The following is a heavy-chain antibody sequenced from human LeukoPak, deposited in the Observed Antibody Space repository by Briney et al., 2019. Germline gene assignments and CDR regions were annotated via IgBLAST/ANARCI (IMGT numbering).Heavy chain of an antibody. CDR2: ISSSGSTI. D-gene: IGHD6-13*01. V-gene: IGHV3-48*03. Sequence: GGSLRLSCAASGFTFSSYEMNWVRQAPGKGLEWVSYISSSGSTIYYADSVKGRFTISRDNPKNSMYLQMDSLRAEDTAVYYCARDPDSSSFDYWGQGALVTVSS. CDR3: ARDPDSSSFDY. J-gene: IGHJ4*02. CDR1: GFTFSSYE.